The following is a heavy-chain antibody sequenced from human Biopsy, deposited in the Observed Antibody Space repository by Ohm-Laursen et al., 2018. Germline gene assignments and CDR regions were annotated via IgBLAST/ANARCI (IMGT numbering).Heavy chain of an antibody. CDR3: ARDLYDFCGGCPFDP. CDR2: INGSGGST. J-gene: IGHJ5*02. D-gene: IGHD3-3*01. V-gene: IGHV3-53*01. CDR1: GFSVNDNY. Sequence: GSLRLSCTASGFSVNDNYMSWVRQAPGKGLECVSVINGSGGSTYYADPVKGRFTISRDNSKNTLYLQMNSLRAEDTAMYYCARDLYDFCGGCPFDPWGQGTLVTVS.